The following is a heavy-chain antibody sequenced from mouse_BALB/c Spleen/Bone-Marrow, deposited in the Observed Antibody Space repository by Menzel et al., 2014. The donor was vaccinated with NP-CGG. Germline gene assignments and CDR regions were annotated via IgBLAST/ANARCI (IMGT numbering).Heavy chain of an antibody. CDR2: IWRGGST. CDR1: GFSLTSYG. V-gene: IGHV2-2*01. D-gene: IGHD1-1*01. Sequence: QVQLQQSGPGLVQPSQSLSITCTVSGFSLTSYGVHWVRQSPGKGLEWLGVIWRGGSTDYNAAFISRLSISKDNSKSQVFFKMNSLQADDTAIYYCVRNGDYYYFDYWGQGTTLTVSS. J-gene: IGHJ2*01. CDR3: VRNGDYYYFDY.